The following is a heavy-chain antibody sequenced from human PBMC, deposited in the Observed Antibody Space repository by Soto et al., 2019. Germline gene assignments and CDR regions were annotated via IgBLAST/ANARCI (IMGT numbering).Heavy chain of an antibody. J-gene: IGHJ4*02. CDR2: ISSNGGNT. CDR1: GFTFTTYA. D-gene: IGHD3-22*01. Sequence: EVQLVESGGGLVQPGGTLRLSCSASGFTFTTYAMNWVRQAPGKGPEYVSGISSNGGNTYYADSVKGRFTISRDNSRKTMNLQMRSLRAEDTAVYYCVRGDYYDTPGYEKNYWGQGTLVTVSS. CDR3: VRGDYYDTPGYEKNY. V-gene: IGHV3-64D*06.